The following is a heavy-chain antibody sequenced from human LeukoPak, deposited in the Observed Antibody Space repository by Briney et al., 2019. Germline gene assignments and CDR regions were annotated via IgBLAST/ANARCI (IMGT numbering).Heavy chain of an antibody. CDR1: GFTFSGSW. D-gene: IGHD3-16*01. J-gene: IGHJ4*02. CDR2: INQDGGEK. V-gene: IGHV3-7*01. Sequence: PGESLRLSCAASGFTFSGSWMSWVRQAPGKGLEWVASINQDGGEKYSLDSVKGRFTISRDNTKSSLYLQMNSLRAEDTAMYYCASSRHLSYWGKGTLVTVSS. CDR3: ASSRHLSY.